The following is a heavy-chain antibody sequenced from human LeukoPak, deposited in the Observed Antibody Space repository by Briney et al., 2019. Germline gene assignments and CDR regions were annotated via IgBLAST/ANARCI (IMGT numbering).Heavy chain of an antibody. Sequence: GRSLRLSCAAAGFTFSRYWMSWVRQATGKGLECVAKIKEDGSEAHYVDSVKGRFTISRDNAKESLYLQMNTLRAEDTAVYYCARDYTGGWNDYWGQGIRVTVSS. CDR2: IKEDGSEA. CDR3: ARDYTGGWNDY. V-gene: IGHV3-7*01. CDR1: GFTFSRYW. J-gene: IGHJ4*02. D-gene: IGHD7-27*01.